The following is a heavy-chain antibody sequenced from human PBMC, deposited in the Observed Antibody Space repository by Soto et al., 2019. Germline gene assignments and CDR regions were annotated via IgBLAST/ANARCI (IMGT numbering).Heavy chain of an antibody. Sequence: ASVKVSCKASGYTFTSYAMHWVRQAPGQRLEWMGWINAGNGNTKYSQKFQGRVTITRDTSASTAYMELSSLRSEDTAVYYCARDKAHYSSSWYRYYYYYGMDVWGQGTTVTVSS. CDR3: ARDKAHYSSSWYRYYYYYGMDV. CDR1: GYTFTSYA. V-gene: IGHV1-3*01. J-gene: IGHJ6*02. CDR2: INAGNGNT. D-gene: IGHD6-13*01.